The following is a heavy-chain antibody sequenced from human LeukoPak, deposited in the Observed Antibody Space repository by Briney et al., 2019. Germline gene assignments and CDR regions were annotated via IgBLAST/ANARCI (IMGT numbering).Heavy chain of an antibody. CDR3: ARGGDYYDSSGLDAFDI. CDR1: GFTFSSYW. J-gene: IGHJ3*02. CDR2: IKQDGSEK. Sequence: PGGSLRLSCAASGFTFSSYWMSWVRQAPGKGLEWVANIKQDGSEKYYVDSVKGRFTISRDNAKNSLYLQMNSLRAEDTAVYYCARGGDYYDSSGLDAFDIWGQGTMVTVSS. V-gene: IGHV3-7*01. D-gene: IGHD3-22*01.